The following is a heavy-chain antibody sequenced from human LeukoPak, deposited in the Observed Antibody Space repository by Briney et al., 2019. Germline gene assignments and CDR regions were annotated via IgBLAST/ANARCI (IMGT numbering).Heavy chain of an antibody. CDR1: GYTFTSYW. V-gene: IGHV5-51*01. CDR3: ARRYSTGGFDD. J-gene: IGHJ4*02. Sequence: GESLKISCKGSGYTFTSYWIGWVRQMPGKGLEWMGIIYPGDSDTGYSPSFQGQVTISADKSISTAYLQWSSLKASDSAMYYCARRYSTGGFDDWGQGTLVTVSS. D-gene: IGHD6-25*01. CDR2: IYPGDSDT.